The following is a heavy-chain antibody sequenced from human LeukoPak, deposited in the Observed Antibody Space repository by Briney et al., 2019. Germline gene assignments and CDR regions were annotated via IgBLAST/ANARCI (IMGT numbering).Heavy chain of an antibody. V-gene: IGHV1-46*01. CDR3: ARILDSAWGELGY. CDR2: INPSGGST. J-gene: IGHJ4*02. CDR1: GYTFTSYY. D-gene: IGHD6-19*01. Sequence: GASVKVSCKASGYTFTSYYMHWVRQAPGQGLEWMGIINPSGGSTSYSQKFQGRVTMTRDMSTSTVYMELSSLRAEDTAVYYCARILDSAWGELGYWGQGTLVTVSS.